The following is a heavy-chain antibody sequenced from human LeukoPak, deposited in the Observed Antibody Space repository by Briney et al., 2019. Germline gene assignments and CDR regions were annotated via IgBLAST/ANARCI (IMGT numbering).Heavy chain of an antibody. D-gene: IGHD6-19*01. CDR3: ATGAGCGY. CDR1: GFTFSSYW. Sequence: PGGSLRLSCAASGFTFSSYWMTWVRQAPGKGLEWVANIKQDGSEGNYVDSVKGRFTISRDNAKNSPYLQMNTLRDEDTAVYYCATGAGCGYWGQGTLVTVSS. CDR2: IKQDGSEG. V-gene: IGHV3-7*03. J-gene: IGHJ4*02.